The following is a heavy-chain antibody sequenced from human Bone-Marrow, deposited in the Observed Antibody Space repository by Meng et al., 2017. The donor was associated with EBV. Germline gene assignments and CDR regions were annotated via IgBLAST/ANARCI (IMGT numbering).Heavy chain of an antibody. Sequence: QVRLQASGPGLVKPSGPLSLTGAVSGVSIGSGHWWSWVRQPPEKGLEWIGNIYHSGSTSYNPSLKSRVTISVDKSKNQFSLTVSSVTAADTAVYFCARGSSFCSGGSCFENWGQGTLVTVSS. V-gene: IGHV4-4*02. CDR3: ARGSSFCSGGSCFEN. CDR2: IYHSGST. CDR1: GVSIGSGHW. D-gene: IGHD2-15*01. J-gene: IGHJ4*02.